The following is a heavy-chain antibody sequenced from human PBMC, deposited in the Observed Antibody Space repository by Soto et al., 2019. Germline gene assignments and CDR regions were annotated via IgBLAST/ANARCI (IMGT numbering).Heavy chain of an antibody. D-gene: IGHD3-22*01. Sequence: PGGSLRLSCAASGFTFSSYSMNWVRQAPGKGLEWVSSISSSSSYIYYADSVKGRFTISRDNAKNSLYLQMNGLRAEDTAVYYCARVRSVRGTMIVVVALDAFDIWGQGTMVTVSS. CDR3: ARVRSVRGTMIVVVALDAFDI. J-gene: IGHJ3*02. CDR2: ISSSSSYI. CDR1: GFTFSSYS. V-gene: IGHV3-21*01.